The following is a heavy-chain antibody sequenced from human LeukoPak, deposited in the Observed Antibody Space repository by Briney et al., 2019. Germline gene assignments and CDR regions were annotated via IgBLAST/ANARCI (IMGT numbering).Heavy chain of an antibody. Sequence: PSQTLSLTCTLSGGSISSGSYYWSRIRQPAGKGLERIGSIYYSGSTYYNPSLKSRVTISVDTSKNQFSLKLSSVTAADTAVYYCARRPYCSGGSCYSMNYFDYWGQGTLVTVPS. D-gene: IGHD2-15*01. CDR2: IYYSGST. V-gene: IGHV4-39*01. CDR1: GGSISSGSYY. CDR3: ARRPYCSGGSCYSMNYFDY. J-gene: IGHJ4*02.